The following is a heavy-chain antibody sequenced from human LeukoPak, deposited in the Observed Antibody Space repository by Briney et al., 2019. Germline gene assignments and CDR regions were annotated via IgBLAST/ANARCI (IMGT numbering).Heavy chain of an antibody. D-gene: IGHD2-2*01. CDR2: ISGSGGST. Sequence: GSLRLSCAASGFTFSSYAMSWVRQAPGKGLEWVSAISGSGGSTYYADSVKGRFTISRDNSKNTLYLQMNSLRAEDTAVYYCAKDISYCSSTSCSGDYWGQGTLVTVSS. CDR3: AKDISYCSSTSCSGDY. V-gene: IGHV3-23*01. J-gene: IGHJ4*02. CDR1: GFTFSSYA.